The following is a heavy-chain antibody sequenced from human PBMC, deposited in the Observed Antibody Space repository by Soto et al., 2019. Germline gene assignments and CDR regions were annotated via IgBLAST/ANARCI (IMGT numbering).Heavy chain of an antibody. D-gene: IGHD5-12*01. Sequence: QVQLVQSGAEVKEPGASVKVSCQASGYTFTTYDINWVRQATGQGLEWMGWMNPKTGKAGYAQKCQGRVTMTRNTSTSTAYLEVSSLRSEDTAVCFCVRGPDSGFAYWGQGTLVTVSS. V-gene: IGHV1-8*01. CDR3: VRGPDSGFAY. CDR1: GYTFTTYD. CDR2: MNPKTGKA. J-gene: IGHJ4*02.